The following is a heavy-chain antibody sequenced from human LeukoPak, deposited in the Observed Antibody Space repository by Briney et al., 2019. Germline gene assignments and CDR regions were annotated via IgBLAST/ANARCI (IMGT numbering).Heavy chain of an antibody. J-gene: IGHJ6*03. Sequence: ASVKVSCKASGYTFTNYGISWVRQAPGQGLEWMGWISAYNGNTNYAQKLQGRVTMTTDTSTSTAYMELRSLRSDDTAVYYCARGLVDTAMVTIGYYYYYMDVWGKGTTVTVSS. CDR1: GYTFTNYG. V-gene: IGHV1-18*01. CDR3: ARGLVDTAMVTIGYYYYYMDV. CDR2: ISAYNGNT. D-gene: IGHD5-18*01.